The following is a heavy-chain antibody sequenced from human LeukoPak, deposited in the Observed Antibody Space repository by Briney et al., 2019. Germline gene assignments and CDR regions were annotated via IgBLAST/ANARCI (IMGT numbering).Heavy chain of an antibody. CDR1: GFTFSSYA. D-gene: IGHD2-21*01. J-gene: IGHJ3*02. V-gene: IGHV3-23*01. CDR2: ISGSGGST. CDR3: AREGGYIVVVIAKSEGAFDI. Sequence: GGSLRLSCAASGFTFSSYAMSWVRQAPGKGLEWVSAISGSGGSTYYADSVKGRFTISRDNAKNSLYLQMNSLRAEDTAVYYCAREGGYIVVVIAKSEGAFDIWGQGTMVTVSS.